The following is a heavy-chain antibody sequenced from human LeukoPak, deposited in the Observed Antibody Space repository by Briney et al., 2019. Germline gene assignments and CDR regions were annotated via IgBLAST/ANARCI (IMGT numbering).Heavy chain of an antibody. D-gene: IGHD3-16*01. CDR3: ARGVGVEGEYYFDY. CDR2: INWNGGST. CDR1: GFTFDDYG. J-gene: IGHJ4*02. Sequence: GGSLRLSCAASGFTFDDYGMSWVRQAPGKGLEWDSGINWNGGSTGYADSVKGRFTISRDNAKNSLYLQMNSLRAEDTALYYCARGVGVEGEYYFDYWGQGTLVTVSS. V-gene: IGHV3-20*04.